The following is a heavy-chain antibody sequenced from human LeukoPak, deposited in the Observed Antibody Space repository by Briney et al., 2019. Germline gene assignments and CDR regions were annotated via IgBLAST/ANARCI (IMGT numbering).Heavy chain of an antibody. CDR2: TRNKAKNYTT. Sequence: QPGGSLRLSCAASGFIFSDHNMDWVRQTPGRGLEWVGRTRNKAKNYTTQYAASVRGRFTISTDESKNSLYLQMNGLKTEDTAVYYCSRGSASHPYYYGMDVWGQGTTVTVSS. J-gene: IGHJ6*02. V-gene: IGHV3-72*01. CDR1: GFIFSDHN. D-gene: IGHD6-19*01. CDR3: SRGSASHPYYYGMDV.